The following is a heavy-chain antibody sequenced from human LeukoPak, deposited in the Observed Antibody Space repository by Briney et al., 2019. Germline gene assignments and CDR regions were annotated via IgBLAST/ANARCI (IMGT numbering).Heavy chain of an antibody. CDR2: IYSGGST. Sequence: GGSLRLSCAASGFTFSSYGMSWVRQAPGKGLEWVSVIYSGGSTYYADSVKGRFTISRDNSKNTLYLQMNSLRAEDTAVYYCARVHDDSLDYWGQGTLVTVSS. J-gene: IGHJ4*02. V-gene: IGHV3-66*01. CDR1: GFTFSSYG. D-gene: IGHD2-15*01. CDR3: ARVHDDSLDY.